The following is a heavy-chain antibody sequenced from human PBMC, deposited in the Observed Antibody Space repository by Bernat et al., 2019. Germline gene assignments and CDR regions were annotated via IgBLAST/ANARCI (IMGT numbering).Heavy chain of an antibody. V-gene: IGHV3-49*03. J-gene: IGHJ4*02. Sequence: EVQLVESGGGLVQPVRSLRLSCTASGFTFGDYAMSWFRQAPGKGLEWVGFIRSKAYGGTTEYAASVKGRFTISRDDSKSIAYLQMNSLKTEETAVYYCTRDKEKYYYDSSSYYSEFHFEYWGQGTLVTVSS. CDR1: GFTFGDYA. CDR3: TRDKEKYYYDSSSYYSEFHFEY. D-gene: IGHD3-22*01. CDR2: IRSKAYGGTT.